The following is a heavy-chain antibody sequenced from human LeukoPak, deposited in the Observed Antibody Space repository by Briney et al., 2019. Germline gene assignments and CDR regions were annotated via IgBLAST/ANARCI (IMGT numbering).Heavy chain of an antibody. CDR3: ARDVQSYGDHYGMDV. D-gene: IGHD4-17*01. J-gene: IGHJ6*02. CDR2: IYGGGSS. Sequence: GGSLTLSCEAAGFSISGTYMSWVRQTPGRGLEWVSVIYGGGSSYSADSVRGRFIISRDNSKNTLYLQMNSLRVEDTAVYYCARDVQSYGDHYGMDVWGQGTTVTVSS. CDR1: GFSISGTY. V-gene: IGHV3-53*05.